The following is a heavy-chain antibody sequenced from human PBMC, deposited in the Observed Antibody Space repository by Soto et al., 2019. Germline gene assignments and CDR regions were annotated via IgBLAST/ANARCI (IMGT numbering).Heavy chain of an antibody. V-gene: IGHV3-23*01. J-gene: IGHJ3*01. CDR2: ISGSADGT. D-gene: IGHD3-3*01. Sequence: EVKLLESGGGLAQPGGSLRLSCVGSGFTFDSYAISWVRQAPGERLQWIAAISGSADGTDYAHSVRGRFTISRANAKKSVHLQMDSLRVEVTAVYCCARDTVGGYSFWSGYYSDGLDVWGQGTLVTVS. CDR1: GFTFDSYA. CDR3: ARDTVGGYSFWSGYYSDGLDV.